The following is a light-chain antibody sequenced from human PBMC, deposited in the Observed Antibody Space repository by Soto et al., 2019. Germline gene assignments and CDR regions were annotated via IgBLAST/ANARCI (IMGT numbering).Light chain of an antibody. CDR3: QQFGGSPPRFT. CDR2: GTS. CDR1: QTITSFY. J-gene: IGKJ3*01. Sequence: IVLTQSPGTLSLSPGERATLTCRASQTITSFYLAWYQQKPGQAPRLLIYGTSTRATGIPDRFSGSGSGTYFTRTIRKLEPEDFAVYYCQQFGGSPPRFTFGPGTKVEVK. V-gene: IGKV3-20*01.